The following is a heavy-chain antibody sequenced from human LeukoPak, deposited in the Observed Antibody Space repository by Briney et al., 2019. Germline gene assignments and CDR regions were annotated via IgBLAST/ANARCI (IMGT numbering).Heavy chain of an antibody. CDR2: INHSGST. J-gene: IGHJ6*03. CDR1: GGSFSGYY. CDR3: ARGKWYGSGLYYYYMDV. D-gene: IGHD3-10*01. Sequence: SETLSLTCAVYGGSFSGYYWSWIRQPPGKGLEWIGEINHSGSTNYNPSLKSRVTISVDTSKNQSSLKLSSVTAADTAVYYCARGKWYGSGLYYYYMDVWGKGTTVTVSS. V-gene: IGHV4-34*01.